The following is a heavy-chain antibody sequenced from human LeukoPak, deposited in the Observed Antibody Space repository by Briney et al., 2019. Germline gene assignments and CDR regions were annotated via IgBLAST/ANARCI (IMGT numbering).Heavy chain of an antibody. Sequence: ESGGSLRLSCAVSGFTFNNYWMSWVRHAPGMGLEWVANITPDGSDRYYVDSLKGRVTISRDNTKSSLYLQLNSLRAEDTAVYYCVPGGLAVSGIDYWGQGALVTVSS. CDR2: ITPDGSDR. CDR3: VPGGLAVSGIDY. D-gene: IGHD6-19*01. V-gene: IGHV3-7*01. J-gene: IGHJ4*02. CDR1: GFTFNNYW.